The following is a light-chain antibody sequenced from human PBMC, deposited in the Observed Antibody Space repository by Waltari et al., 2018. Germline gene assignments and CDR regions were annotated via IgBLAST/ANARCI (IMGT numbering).Light chain of an antibody. CDR2: GNN. J-gene: IGLJ3*02. CDR3: QSFDSNVRGGVV. Sequence: QSILTQPTSVSGAPGQRVTISCTGSSSHIGAGHDGHWYQAFPGTAPKLLIYGNNNRPAGVPDRFSGSKSGSSASLAINGRQAEDEADYYCQSFDSNVRGGVVFGGGTKVTVL. CDR1: SSHIGAGHD. V-gene: IGLV1-40*01.